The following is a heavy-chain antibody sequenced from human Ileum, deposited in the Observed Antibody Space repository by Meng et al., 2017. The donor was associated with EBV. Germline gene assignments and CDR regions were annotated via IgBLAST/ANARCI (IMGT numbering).Heavy chain of an antibody. CDR3: ARGHDYGDYASDY. Sequence: QVQLQEWGAGLLNPSETLFRPCAVYGGSFSGYYWSWIRQPPGKGLEWIGEINHSGSTNYNPSLKSRVTISVDTSKNQFSLKLSSVTAADTAVYYCARGHDYGDYASDYWGQGTLVTVSS. D-gene: IGHD4-17*01. CDR1: GGSFSGYY. J-gene: IGHJ4*02. CDR2: INHSGST. V-gene: IGHV4-34*01.